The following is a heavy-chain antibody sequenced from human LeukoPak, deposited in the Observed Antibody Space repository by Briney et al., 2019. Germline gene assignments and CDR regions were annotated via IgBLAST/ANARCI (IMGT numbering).Heavy chain of an antibody. CDR3: ARGRPATAISYPFDY. CDR2: INHSGST. CDR1: GGSFSGYY. D-gene: IGHD2-2*02. V-gene: IGHV4-34*01. J-gene: IGHJ4*02. Sequence: PSETLSLTCAVYGGSFSGYYWSWIRQPPGKGPEWIGEINHSGSTNYNPSLKSRVTISVDTSKNQFSLKLSSVTAADTAVYYCARGRPATAISYPFDYWGQGTLVTVSS.